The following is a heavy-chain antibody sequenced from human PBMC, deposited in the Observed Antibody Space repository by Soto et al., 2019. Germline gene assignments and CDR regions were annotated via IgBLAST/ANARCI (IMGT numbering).Heavy chain of an antibody. CDR1: GGSISSYY. D-gene: IGHD3-3*01. J-gene: IGHJ5*02. CDR3: ARDGGYDFWSGYHWFDP. V-gene: IGHV4-59*01. Sequence: SETLSLTCTVSGGSISSYYWSWIRQPPGKGLEWIGYIYYSGSTNYNPSHKSRVTISVDTSKNQFSLKLSSVTAADTAVYYCARDGGYDFWSGYHWFDPWGQGTLVTVSS. CDR2: IYYSGST.